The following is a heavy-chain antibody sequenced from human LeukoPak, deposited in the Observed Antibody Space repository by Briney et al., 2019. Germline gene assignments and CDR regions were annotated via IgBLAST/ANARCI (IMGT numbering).Heavy chain of an antibody. CDR3: ARHGAAGTIRYYYYGMDV. D-gene: IGHD6-13*01. J-gene: IGHJ6*02. V-gene: IGHV4-39*01. CDR2: IYYSGST. Sequence: SETLSLTCTVSGGSISSSSYYWGWIRQPPGKGLEWIGSIYYSGSTYYNPSLKSRVTISVDTSKNQFSLKLSSVTAADTAVYYCARHGAAGTIRYYYYGMDVWGQRTTVTVSS. CDR1: GGSISSSSYY.